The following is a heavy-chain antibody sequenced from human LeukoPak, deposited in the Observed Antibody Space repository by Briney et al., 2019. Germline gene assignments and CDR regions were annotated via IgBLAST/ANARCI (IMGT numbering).Heavy chain of an antibody. Sequence: GGSLRLSCAVSGFTFSNYWMTWVRQAPGKGLEWVANINRDGSGKFYVGSVKGRFTVSRDNAKNSLYLQMHSTRVDDRAVYYCARSDSSGTIFLYWGQGTLVTVSS. CDR3: ARSDSSGTIFLY. CDR2: INRDGSGK. CDR1: GFTFSNYW. D-gene: IGHD3-22*01. J-gene: IGHJ4*02. V-gene: IGHV3-7*01.